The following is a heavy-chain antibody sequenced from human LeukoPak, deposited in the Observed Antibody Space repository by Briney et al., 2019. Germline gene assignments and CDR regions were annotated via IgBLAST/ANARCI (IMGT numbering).Heavy chain of an antibody. CDR3: ARIPSRISWFDP. D-gene: IGHD1-14*01. Sequence: ETLSLTCTVSGYSISSGYYWGWIRQPPGKGLEWIGSMYHGGSTYYNPSLRSRVTISIDTSKNHFSLKLSSVTAADTAVYYCARIPSRISWFDPWGQGTLVTVSS. J-gene: IGHJ5*02. CDR2: MYHGGST. CDR1: GYSISSGYY. V-gene: IGHV4-38-2*02.